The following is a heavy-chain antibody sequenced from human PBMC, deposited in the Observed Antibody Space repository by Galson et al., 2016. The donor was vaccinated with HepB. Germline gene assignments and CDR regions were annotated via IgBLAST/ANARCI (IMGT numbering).Heavy chain of an antibody. Sequence: TLSLTCTVSGGSIRGGDYYWSWIRQPPGKGLEWIGFIHDSGSTYYNPTLNSRLTISVDRAKNQFPLKLSSVTVADTAVYHCARTYYNFLTGYYRYYFDFWGQGTQVTVS. CDR2: IHDSGST. CDR1: GGSIRGGDYY. V-gene: IGHV4-30-4*01. CDR3: ARTYYNFLTGYYRYYFDF. J-gene: IGHJ4*02. D-gene: IGHD3-9*01.